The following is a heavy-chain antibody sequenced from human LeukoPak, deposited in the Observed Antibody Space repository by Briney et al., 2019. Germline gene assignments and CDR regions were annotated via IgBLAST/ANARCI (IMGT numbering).Heavy chain of an antibody. CDR3: VRALYDGSGYYSHFDY. J-gene: IGHJ4*02. V-gene: IGHV3-21*01. CDR2: ITRSSIYT. Sequence: GGSLRLSCAGSGFTFSSYSMTWVRQTPGKGLEWVSSITRSSIYTYYADSVKGRFTISRDNAKKSLYLQMNSLRTEDTAVYYCVRALYDGSGYYSHFDYWGQGTLVTVSS. D-gene: IGHD3-22*01. CDR1: GFTFSSYS.